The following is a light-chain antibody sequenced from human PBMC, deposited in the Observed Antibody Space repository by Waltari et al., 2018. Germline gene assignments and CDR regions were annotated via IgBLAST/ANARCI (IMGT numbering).Light chain of an antibody. CDR2: GTS. Sequence: ASPSGTSLWLTWYQLKLGPAPRRLIYGTSSRATGIPDSFSGSGSGTDFTLTISRLEPEDFAVYYCQQYDGEVVTFGGGTKVEI. V-gene: IGKV3-20*01. CDR3: QQYDGEVVT. J-gene: IGKJ4*01. CDR1: PSGTSLW.